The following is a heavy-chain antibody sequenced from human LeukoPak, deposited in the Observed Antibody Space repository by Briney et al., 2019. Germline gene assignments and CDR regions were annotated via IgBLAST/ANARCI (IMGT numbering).Heavy chain of an antibody. CDR1: GFTFSSYA. V-gene: IGHV3-23*01. CDR3: AKSRGESRGASNY. Sequence: GSLRLSCAASGFTFSSYAMNWVRQAPGKGLEWVSFISGSGDTTYYADSVKGRFTISRDNSKNTLYLQMNSLRAEDTAVYYCAKSRGESRGASNYWGQGTLVTVSP. CDR2: ISGSGDTT. D-gene: IGHD1-26*01. J-gene: IGHJ4*02.